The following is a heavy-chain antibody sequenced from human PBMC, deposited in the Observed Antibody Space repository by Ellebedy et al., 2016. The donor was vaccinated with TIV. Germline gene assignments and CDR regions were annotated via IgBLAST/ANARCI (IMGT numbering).Heavy chain of an antibody. CDR2: INPNSGGT. CDR1: GYTFTGYY. Sequence: ASVKVSCXASGYTFTGYYMHWVRQAPGQGLEWMGWINPNSGGTNYAQKFQGWVTMTRDTSISTAYMELSRLRSDDTAVYYCARGVVTPRGNWFDPWGQGTLVTVSS. J-gene: IGHJ5*02. CDR3: ARGVVTPRGNWFDP. V-gene: IGHV1-2*04. D-gene: IGHD4-23*01.